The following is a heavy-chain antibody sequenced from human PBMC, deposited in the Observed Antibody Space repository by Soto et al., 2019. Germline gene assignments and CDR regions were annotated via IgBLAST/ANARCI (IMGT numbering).Heavy chain of an antibody. Sequence: QVPLVQSGAEVKKPGASVKVSCKASGYTFTSYGISWVRQAPGQGLEWMGWISAYNGNTNYAQKLQGRVTMTTDTSTSTAYMELRSLRSDDTAVYYCARGMLVGYDFWSGSPDFDYWGQGTLVTVSS. D-gene: IGHD3-3*01. CDR3: ARGMLVGYDFWSGSPDFDY. V-gene: IGHV1-18*01. CDR2: ISAYNGNT. J-gene: IGHJ4*02. CDR1: GYTFTSYG.